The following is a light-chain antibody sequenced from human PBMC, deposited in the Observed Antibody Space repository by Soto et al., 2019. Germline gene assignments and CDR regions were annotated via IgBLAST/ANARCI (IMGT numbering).Light chain of an antibody. J-gene: IGLJ2*01. CDR2: DVX. V-gene: IGLV2-14*01. CDR3: SSYTSSSTLVV. Sequence: QSALTQPASVSGSPGQSITLSCTGTTSDLGGYNYVSWYQQHPGKAXKLMIYDVXNRPSGVSDXFSGSKSXNXXSXTISGLQAEDEADYYCSSYTSSSTLVVFGGGTKLTVL. CDR1: TSDLGGYNY.